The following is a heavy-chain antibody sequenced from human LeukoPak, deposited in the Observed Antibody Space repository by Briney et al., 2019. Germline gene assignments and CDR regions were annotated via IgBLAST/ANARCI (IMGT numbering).Heavy chain of an antibody. Sequence: PSETLSLTCAVYGGSFSGYYWSWIRQPPGKGLEWIGEINHSGSTNYNPSLKSRVTISVDTSKNQFSLKLGSVTAADTAVYYCARFRLLWFGELLSYFDYWGQGTLVTVSS. CDR2: INHSGST. J-gene: IGHJ4*02. V-gene: IGHV4-34*01. CDR3: ARFRLLWFGELLSYFDY. CDR1: GGSFSGYY. D-gene: IGHD3-10*01.